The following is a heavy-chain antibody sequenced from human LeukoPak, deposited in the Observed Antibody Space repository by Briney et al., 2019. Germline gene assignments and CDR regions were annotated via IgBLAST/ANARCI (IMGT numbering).Heavy chain of an antibody. D-gene: IGHD6-19*01. Sequence: ASVKVSCKASGGTFTGYYMHWVRQAPGQGLEWMGWINPNSGGTNYAQKFQGRVTMTRDTSISTAYMELSRLRSDDTAVYYCARVSGSVAGPRGHFDIWGQGTMVTVSS. V-gene: IGHV1-2*02. J-gene: IGHJ3*02. CDR3: ARVSGSVAGPRGHFDI. CDR1: GGTFTGYY. CDR2: INPNSGGT.